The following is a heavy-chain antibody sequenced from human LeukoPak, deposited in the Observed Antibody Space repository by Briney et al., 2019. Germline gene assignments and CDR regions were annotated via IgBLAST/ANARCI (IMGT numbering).Heavy chain of an antibody. CDR1: GFTFGDYA. Sequence: GGSLRLSCTASGFTFGDYAMSWVRQAPGKGLECVSYIGSSGSPIYYADSVKGRFTISRDNAKNSLYLQMNSLSAEDTAVYYCTRCRYYGSGSCFFDYWGQGTLVTVSS. D-gene: IGHD3-10*01. J-gene: IGHJ4*02. CDR2: IGSSGSPI. CDR3: TRCRYYGSGSCFFDY. V-gene: IGHV3-48*03.